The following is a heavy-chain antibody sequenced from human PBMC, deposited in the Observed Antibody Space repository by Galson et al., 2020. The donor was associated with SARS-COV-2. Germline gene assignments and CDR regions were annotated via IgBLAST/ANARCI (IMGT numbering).Heavy chain of an antibody. CDR3: ARVGDCSGRICYGGEYFQH. D-gene: IGHD2-15*01. Sequence: NSGGSLRLSCAASGFTFSDYFMSWVRQAPGKGLEWVSYISSSGSSINYADSVKGRFTISRDNAKNSLNLQMNSLRVEDTAVYYCARVGDCSGRICYGGEYFQHWGQGTLVTVSS. CDR1: GFTFSDYF. J-gene: IGHJ1*01. V-gene: IGHV3-11*04. CDR2: ISSSGSSI.